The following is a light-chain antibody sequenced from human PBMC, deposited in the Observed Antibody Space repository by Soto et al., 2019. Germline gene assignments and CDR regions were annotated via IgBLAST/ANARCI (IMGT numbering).Light chain of an antibody. CDR1: QTVSSN. V-gene: IGKV3-15*01. Sequence: EVVMTQSPATLSVSPGESATLSCRASQTVSSNLAWYQHKPGQAPRLLIYGASTRATGIPARFSGSGSGTDFTLTINNLQSEDSAVYFCQQYNNCPPFTSGPGTKVDI. CDR2: GAS. J-gene: IGKJ3*01. CDR3: QQYNNCPPFT.